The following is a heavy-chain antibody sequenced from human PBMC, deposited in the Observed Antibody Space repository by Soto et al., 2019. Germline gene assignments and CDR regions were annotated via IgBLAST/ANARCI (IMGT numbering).Heavy chain of an antibody. J-gene: IGHJ6*02. CDR3: ARLAAGGTNYGMDV. CDR2: ISYDGSNK. D-gene: IGHD6-13*01. V-gene: IGHV3-30-3*01. Sequence: GSLRLSCAASGFTFSTYAMHWVLQAPGKGLEWVAVISYDGSNKYYAESVKGRFTISRDNSKNTLYLQMNSLRAEDTAVYYCARLAAGGTNYGMDVWGQGATVTVSS. CDR1: GFTFSTYA.